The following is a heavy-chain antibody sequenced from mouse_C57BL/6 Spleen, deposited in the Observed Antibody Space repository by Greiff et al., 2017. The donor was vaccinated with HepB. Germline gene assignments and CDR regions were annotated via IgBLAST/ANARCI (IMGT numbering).Heavy chain of an antibody. CDR2: ISGGGGNT. V-gene: IGHV5-9*01. CDR3: ASGKTAQAPVAY. D-gene: IGHD3-2*02. Sequence: EVMLVESGGGLVKPGGSLKLSCAASGFTFSSYTMSWVRQTPEKRLEWVATISGGGGNTYYPDSVKGRFTISRDNAKNTLYLQMSRLRSEDTALYYCASGKTAQAPVAYWGQGTLVTVSA. J-gene: IGHJ3*01. CDR1: GFTFSSYT.